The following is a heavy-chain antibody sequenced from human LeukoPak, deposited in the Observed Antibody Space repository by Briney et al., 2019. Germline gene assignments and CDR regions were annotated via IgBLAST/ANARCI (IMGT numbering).Heavy chain of an antibody. CDR2: ISYDGSNK. CDR3: ARVPGCDSSGYFDY. V-gene: IGHV3-30*04. CDR1: GFTFSSYA. D-gene: IGHD3-22*01. Sequence: GGSLRLSCAASGFTFSSYAMHWVRQAPGKGLEWVAVISYDGSNKYYADSVKGRFTISRDNSKNTLYLQMNSLRAEDTAVYYCARVPGCDSSGYFDYWGQGTLVTVSS. J-gene: IGHJ4*02.